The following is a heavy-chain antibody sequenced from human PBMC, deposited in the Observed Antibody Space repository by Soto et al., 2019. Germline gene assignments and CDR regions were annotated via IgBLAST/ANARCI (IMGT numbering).Heavy chain of an antibody. CDR1: GGSFSGYF. Sequence: SETLSLTCAVYGGSFSGYFWTWIRQPPGKGLEWIGEINHSGSTSYNPSLRSRATISVDTSKNQFSLKLRSVTAADTSVYYCGSLSSTATPRPFAFWGQGTPVTVSS. V-gene: IGHV4-34*01. CDR3: GSLSSTATPRPFAF. D-gene: IGHD4-17*01. CDR2: INHSGST. J-gene: IGHJ4*02.